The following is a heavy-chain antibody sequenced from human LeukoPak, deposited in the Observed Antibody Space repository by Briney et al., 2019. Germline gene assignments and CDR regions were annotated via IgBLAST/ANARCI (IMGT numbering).Heavy chain of an antibody. Sequence: SETLSLTCAVSGGSISSSNWWSWVRQPPGKGLEWIGEIYHSGSTNYNPSLKSRVTISVDKSKNQFSLKLSSVTAADTAVYYCARGNYYDSSGYYGWGQGTLVTVSS. CDR1: GGSISSSNW. D-gene: IGHD3-22*01. V-gene: IGHV4-4*02. CDR2: IYHSGST. CDR3: ARGNYYDSSGYYG. J-gene: IGHJ4*02.